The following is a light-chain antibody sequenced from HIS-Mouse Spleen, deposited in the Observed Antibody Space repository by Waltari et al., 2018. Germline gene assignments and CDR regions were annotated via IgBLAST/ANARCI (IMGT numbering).Light chain of an antibody. V-gene: IGLV3-10*01. CDR2: EDS. CDR3: YSTDSSGNHRV. J-gene: IGLJ2*01. Sequence: SYELTQPPPVSVSPGQTARITCSVDALPTKYAYWYQQKSGQAPVLVIYEDSKRPSGIPERFSGSSSGTMATLTISGAQVEDEADYYCYSTDSSGNHRVFGGGTKLTVL. CDR1: ALPTKY.